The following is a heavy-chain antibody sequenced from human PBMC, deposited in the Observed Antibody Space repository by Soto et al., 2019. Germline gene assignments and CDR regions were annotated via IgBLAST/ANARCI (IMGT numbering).Heavy chain of an antibody. J-gene: IGHJ6*03. CDR2: MNPNSGNT. D-gene: IGHD1-7*01. CDR3: ARGLELRTPYYYYMDV. V-gene: IGHV1-8*01. Sequence: LEWMGWMNPNSGNTGYAQKFQGRVTMTRNTSISTAYMELSSLRSEDTAVYYCARGLELRTPYYYYMDVWGKGNPGHRLL.